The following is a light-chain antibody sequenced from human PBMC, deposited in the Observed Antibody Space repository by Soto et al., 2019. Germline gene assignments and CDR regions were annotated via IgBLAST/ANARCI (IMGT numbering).Light chain of an antibody. CDR3: HHYGSSPYT. CDR1: QSPSGNY. V-gene: IGKV3-20*01. Sequence: EIVLTQSPGTLSLSPGERATLSCRASQSPSGNYLAWYQQKPGQAPRLLIFGVSSRATGIPDRFSGSGSGTDFTLTINRLEPEDFAVYYCHHYGSSPYTFGLGTKVDIK. J-gene: IGKJ2*01. CDR2: GVS.